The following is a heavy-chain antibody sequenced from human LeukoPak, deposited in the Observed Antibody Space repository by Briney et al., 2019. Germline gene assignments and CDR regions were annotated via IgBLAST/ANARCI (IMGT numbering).Heavy chain of an antibody. J-gene: IGHJ5*02. Sequence: ASVKVSCKASGYTFTGYYMHWVRQAPGQGLEWMGWINPNSGGTNYAQKFQGRVTMTRDTSISTAYMELSRLRSDDTAVYYCARLAYWNYGIDPWGQGTLVTVSS. V-gene: IGHV1-2*02. CDR1: GYTFTGYY. CDR2: INPNSGGT. CDR3: ARLAYWNYGIDP. D-gene: IGHD1-7*01.